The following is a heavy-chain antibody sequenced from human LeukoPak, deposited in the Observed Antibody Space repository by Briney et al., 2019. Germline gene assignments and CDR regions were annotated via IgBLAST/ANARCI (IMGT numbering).Heavy chain of an antibody. J-gene: IGHJ6*03. CDR2: IYTSGST. V-gene: IGHV4-4*07. Sequence: SETLSLTCTVSGGSISSYYWSWIRQPAGKGLEWIGRIYTSGSTNYNPSLKSRDTMSVDTSKNQFSLKLSSVTAADTAVYYCARVAAAAPPPYYYYYYMDVWGKGTTVTVSS. CDR3: ARVAAAAPPPYYYYYYMDV. D-gene: IGHD6-13*01. CDR1: GGSISSYY.